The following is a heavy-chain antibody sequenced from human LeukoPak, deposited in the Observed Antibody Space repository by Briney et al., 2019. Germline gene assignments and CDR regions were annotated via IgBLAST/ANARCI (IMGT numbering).Heavy chain of an antibody. V-gene: IGHV1-2*02. Sequence: ASVKVSCKASGYTLTAYYIHWVRQAPGQGLEWMGWMNPHSGGTNYAQKFRARVTMTTDTTINTAYLEPTGLTSDDTALYYCARAERTVSGLDVWGQGTTVTVSS. CDR2: MNPHSGGT. CDR1: GYTLTAYY. CDR3: ARAERTVSGLDV. D-gene: IGHD2-2*01. J-gene: IGHJ6*02.